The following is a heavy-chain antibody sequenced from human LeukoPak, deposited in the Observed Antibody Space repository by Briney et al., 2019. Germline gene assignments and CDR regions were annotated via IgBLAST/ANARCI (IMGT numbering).Heavy chain of an antibody. CDR1: GFFFSSYT. Sequence: PGGSLRLSCAASGFFFSSYTMNWVRQAPGKGLEWVSSISSSSSYIYYADSLKGRFTISRDNAKNSLYLQMNSLRAEDTAVYYCARDGRRRDYCDSGSCYWYFDLWGRGTLVTVSS. J-gene: IGHJ2*01. CDR2: ISSSSSYI. D-gene: IGHD2-15*01. V-gene: IGHV3-21*01. CDR3: ARDGRRRDYCDSGSCYWYFDL.